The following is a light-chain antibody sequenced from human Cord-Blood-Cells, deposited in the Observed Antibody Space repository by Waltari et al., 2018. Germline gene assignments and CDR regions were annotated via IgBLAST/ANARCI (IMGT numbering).Light chain of an antibody. J-gene: IGKJ4*01. V-gene: IGKV1-39*01. CDR1: QSTSSY. CDR3: QQSYRTPLT. CDR2: AAS. Sequence: DIQMTQSPSSLSASVGDRVTIPCRASQSTSSYLNWYQQKPGKAPKLLIYAASSLQSGVPSRFSCSGSGTEFTLTISSLQPEDFATYYCQQSYRTPLTFGGGTKVEIK.